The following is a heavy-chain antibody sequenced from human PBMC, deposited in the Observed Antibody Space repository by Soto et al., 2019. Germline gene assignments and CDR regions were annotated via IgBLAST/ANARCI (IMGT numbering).Heavy chain of an antibody. V-gene: IGHV1-2*02. Sequence: HVQLVQSGAEVKKPGASVKVSCKASGYTFTDYFIHWVRQAPGQGFEWMGWINPKSRGTNYAQKFQGRVTMTRDTSNSTAYMELRGLRSDDTAVYYCARVTLKAGNWFDPWGQGTLVTVSS. J-gene: IGHJ5*02. CDR1: GYTFTDYF. CDR3: ARVTLKAGNWFDP. CDR2: INPKSRGT.